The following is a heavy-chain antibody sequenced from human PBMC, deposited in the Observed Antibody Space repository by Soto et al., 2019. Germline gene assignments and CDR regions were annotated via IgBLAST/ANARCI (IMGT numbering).Heavy chain of an antibody. V-gene: IGHV4-30-4*01. J-gene: IGHJ4*02. CDR1: GGPIKTGDYY. Sequence: TSETLSLTCNVSGGPIKTGDYYWNWIRQPPGKGLEWIGYVFYSGATNYSPSLKSRAAISMDTSKNQFSLSLTSVTAADTAVYDCARAGFSYGHLLFWGQGIRVTVSS. CDR2: VFYSGAT. D-gene: IGHD3-10*01. CDR3: ARAGFSYGHLLF.